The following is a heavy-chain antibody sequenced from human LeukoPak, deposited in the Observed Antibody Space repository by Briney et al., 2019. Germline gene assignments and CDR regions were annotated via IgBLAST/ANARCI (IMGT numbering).Heavy chain of an antibody. CDR3: AKVPKAAGMTYFDY. V-gene: IGHV3-30*02. CDR1: GFTFSSYG. Sequence: GGSLRLSCAASGFTFSSYGMHWVRQAPGKGLEWVAFIRYDGSNKYYADSMKGRFAISRDNSKNTLYLQMNSLRAEDTAVYYCAKVPKAAGMTYFDYWGQGTLVTVSS. CDR2: IRYDGSNK. J-gene: IGHJ4*02. D-gene: IGHD6-13*01.